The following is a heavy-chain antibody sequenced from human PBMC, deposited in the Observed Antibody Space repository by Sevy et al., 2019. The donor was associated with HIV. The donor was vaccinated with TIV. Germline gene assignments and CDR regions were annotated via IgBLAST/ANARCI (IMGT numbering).Heavy chain of an antibody. CDR3: ASGVRMTWARPSDF. J-gene: IGHJ4*02. V-gene: IGHV3-30-3*01. CDR1: GFTFSSYA. Sequence: GGSLRLSCAASGFTFSSYAMHWVRQAPGKGLERVAVISYDGSNKYYADSVKGRFTISRDNSKNTLYLQMNSLRAEDAALYSCASGVRMTWARPSDFWGQGTLVTVSS. CDR2: ISYDGSNK. D-gene: IGHD3-10*01.